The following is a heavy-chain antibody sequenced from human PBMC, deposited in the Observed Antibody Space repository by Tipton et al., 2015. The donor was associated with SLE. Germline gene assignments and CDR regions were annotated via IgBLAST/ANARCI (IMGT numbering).Heavy chain of an antibody. V-gene: IGHV4-4*02. Sequence: SLRLSCAVSGGSIRSSNWRSWVRQPPGKGLEWIGEIHHSGSTNSNPSLKSRVTISVDKSKNQFSLKLSSVTVADTAVYYCAKDYNHDNADYNWGQGTLVIVSS. CDR1: GGSIRSSNW. D-gene: IGHD4-17*01. CDR2: IHHSGST. J-gene: IGHJ4*02. CDR3: AKDYNHDNADYN.